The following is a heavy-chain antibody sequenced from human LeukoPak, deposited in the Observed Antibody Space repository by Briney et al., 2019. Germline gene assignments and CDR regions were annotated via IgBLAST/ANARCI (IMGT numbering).Heavy chain of an antibody. J-gene: IGHJ3*02. Sequence: GESLKISCKGSGYSFTSYWIGWVRQMPGKGLEWMGSIFPGDSDTRYSPSFQGQVTISADKSISTAYLQWSSLKASDTAMYYCARVRFFLTDAFDIWGQGTMVTVSS. CDR2: IFPGDSDT. CDR3: ARVRFFLTDAFDI. V-gene: IGHV5-51*01. D-gene: IGHD3-3*01. CDR1: GYSFTSYW.